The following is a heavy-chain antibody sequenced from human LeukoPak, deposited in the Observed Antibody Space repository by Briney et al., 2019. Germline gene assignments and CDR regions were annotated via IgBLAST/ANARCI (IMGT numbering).Heavy chain of an antibody. Sequence: GGSLRLSCAASGFTFDDYAMHWVRQAPGKGLEWVSGISWNSGSIGYADSVKGRFTISRDNAKNSLYLQMNSLRAEDTALYYCANDMAYYYDSSGYAPVAFDIWGQGTMVTVSS. CDR1: GFTFDDYA. J-gene: IGHJ3*02. V-gene: IGHV3-9*01. D-gene: IGHD3-22*01. CDR3: ANDMAYYYDSSGYAPVAFDI. CDR2: ISWNSGSI.